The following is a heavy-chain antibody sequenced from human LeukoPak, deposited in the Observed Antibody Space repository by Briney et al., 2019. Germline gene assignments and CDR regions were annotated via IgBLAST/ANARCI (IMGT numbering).Heavy chain of an antibody. CDR2: IYYSGGT. V-gene: IGHV4-59*01. CDR1: GGSISSYY. D-gene: IGHD2-15*01. Sequence: SETLSLTCTVSGGSISSYYWSWIRQPPGKGLEWIGYIYYSGGTNYYPSLKSRVTISVDTSKNQFSLKLSSVTAADTAVYYCAREGGGSCPKGLDYWGQGTLVTVSS. J-gene: IGHJ4*02. CDR3: AREGGGSCPKGLDY.